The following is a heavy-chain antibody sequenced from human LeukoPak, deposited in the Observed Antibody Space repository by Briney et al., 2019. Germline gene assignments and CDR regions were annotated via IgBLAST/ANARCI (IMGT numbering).Heavy chain of an antibody. J-gene: IGHJ4*02. V-gene: IGHV1-2*02. Sequence: ASVKVSCKASGYTFTGYYMHWVRQAPGQGLEWMGWINPNSGGTNYAQKLQGRVTMTRDTSISTAYMELSRLRSDDTAVYYCARDRDGYNYYFDYWGQGTLVTVSS. D-gene: IGHD5-24*01. CDR3: ARDRDGYNYYFDY. CDR1: GYTFTGYY. CDR2: INPNSGGT.